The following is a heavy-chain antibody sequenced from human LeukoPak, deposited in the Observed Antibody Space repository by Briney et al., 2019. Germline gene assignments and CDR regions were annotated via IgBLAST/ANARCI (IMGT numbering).Heavy chain of an antibody. CDR1: GFTFSSYW. CDR3: ARGKRPPIRFDI. V-gene: IGHV3-53*01. CDR2: IYSGGST. Sequence: GGSLRLSCAASGFTFSSYWMSWVRQTPGKGLEWVSVIYSGGSTYYADSVKGRFTISRDNSKNTLYLQMNSLRAEDTAAYYCARGKRPPIRFDIWGQGTMVTVSS. J-gene: IGHJ3*02.